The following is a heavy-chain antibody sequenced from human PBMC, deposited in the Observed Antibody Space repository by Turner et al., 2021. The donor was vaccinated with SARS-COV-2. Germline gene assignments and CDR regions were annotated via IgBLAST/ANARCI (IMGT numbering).Heavy chain of an antibody. CDR1: GFHFSSHG. V-gene: IGHV3-33*01. D-gene: IGHD3-22*01. CDR2: IWYDGSNK. CDR3: AREGGYRDYYDSSGYNGMDV. J-gene: IGHJ6*02. Sequence: VQLVEPGGGVGRPGRSLRLSCAASGFHFSSHGMHWVRQGAGKGLEWVAVIWYDGSNKYYADSVKGRFTISRDNSKNTLYLQMNSLRAEDTAVYYCAREGGYRDYYDSSGYNGMDVWGQGTTVTVSS.